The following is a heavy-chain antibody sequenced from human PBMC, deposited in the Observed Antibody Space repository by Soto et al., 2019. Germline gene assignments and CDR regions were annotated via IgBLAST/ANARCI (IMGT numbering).Heavy chain of an antibody. CDR1: GYTFTGYY. Sequence: QVQLVQSGAEVKKPGASVKVSCKASGYTFTGYYMHWVRQAPGQGLEWMGWINPNSGGTNYAQKFQGWVTMTRDTPLTPAYMELSTLISDDPAVYYCPSDLSGCYFPYCGQGTLLTLSS. CDR3: PSDLSGCYFPY. D-gene: IGHD6-19*01. V-gene: IGHV1-2*04. CDR2: INPNSGGT. J-gene: IGHJ4*02.